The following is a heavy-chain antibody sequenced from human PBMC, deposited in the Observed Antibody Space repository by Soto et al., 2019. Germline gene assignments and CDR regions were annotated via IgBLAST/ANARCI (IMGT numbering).Heavy chain of an antibody. D-gene: IGHD3-3*01. CDR3: ARGVHGDFWSGRPHYYYYGMDV. CDR2: IYYSGST. J-gene: IGHJ6*02. Sequence: PSETLSLTCTVSGGSISSGGYYWSWIRQHPGKGLEWIGYIYYSGSTYYNPSLKSRVTISVDTSKNQFSLKLSSVTAADTAVYYCARGVHGDFWSGRPHYYYYGMDVWGQGTTVTVSS. CDR1: GGSISSGGYY. V-gene: IGHV4-31*03.